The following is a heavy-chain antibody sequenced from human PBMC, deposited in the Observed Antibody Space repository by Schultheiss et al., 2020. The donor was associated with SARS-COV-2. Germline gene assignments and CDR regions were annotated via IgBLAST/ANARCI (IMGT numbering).Heavy chain of an antibody. CDR3: ARDPPVVVVGDGFDP. D-gene: IGHD2-15*01. Sequence: GGSLRLSCAASGFTFDDYAMHWVRQAPGKGLEWVSSISSSSSYIYYADSVKGRFTISRDNAKNSLYLQMNSLRAEDTAVYYCARDPPVVVVGDGFDPWGQGTLVTVSS. CDR2: ISSSSSYI. CDR1: GFTFDDYA. J-gene: IGHJ5*02. V-gene: IGHV3-21*01.